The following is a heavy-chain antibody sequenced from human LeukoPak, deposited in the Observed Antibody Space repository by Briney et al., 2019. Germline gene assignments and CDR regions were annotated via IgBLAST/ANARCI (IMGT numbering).Heavy chain of an antibody. V-gene: IGHV3-21*01. CDR1: GFTFSSYS. Sequence: GGSLRLSXAASGFTFSSYSMNWVRQAPGKGLEWVSSISSSSSYIYYADSVKGRFTIPRDNAKNSLYLQMNSLRAEDTAVYYCARDFRFGEKTDDAFDIWGQGTMVTVSS. CDR2: ISSSSSYI. CDR3: ARDFRFGEKTDDAFDI. J-gene: IGHJ3*02. D-gene: IGHD3-10*01.